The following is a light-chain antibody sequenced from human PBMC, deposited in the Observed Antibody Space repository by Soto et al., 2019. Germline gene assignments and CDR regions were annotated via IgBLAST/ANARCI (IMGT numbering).Light chain of an antibody. V-gene: IGLV1-40*01. CDR1: SSNIGADYE. CDR3: QSFDSGLTGPI. CDR2: NNT. J-gene: IGLJ2*01. Sequence: QSVLTQPPSVSGAPGQRVTISCTGSSSNIGADYEVHWYQQFPGTAPKLLISNNTNRPSGVPDRFSGSRSGTSASLAITGLQSEDEADYYCQSFDSGLTGPILGEGTKLAVL.